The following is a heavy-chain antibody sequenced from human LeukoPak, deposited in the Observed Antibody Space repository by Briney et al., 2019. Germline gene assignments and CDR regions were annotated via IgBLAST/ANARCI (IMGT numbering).Heavy chain of an antibody. J-gene: IGHJ4*02. CDR1: GFTFSTYW. V-gene: IGHV3-74*01. CDR2: INTAGSST. D-gene: IGHD6-6*01. CDR3: ATDGSSSPLSPLDY. Sequence: GGSLRLSCAASGFTFSTYWMHWVRQAPGKGLVWVSRINTAGSSTTYADSVKGRFTISRDNAKNTVYLQMNSLRAEDTAVYYCATDGSSSPLSPLDYWGQGTLVTVSS.